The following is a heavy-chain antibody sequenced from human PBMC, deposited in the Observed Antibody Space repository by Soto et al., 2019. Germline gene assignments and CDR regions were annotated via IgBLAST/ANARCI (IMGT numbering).Heavy chain of an antibody. CDR3: NRGSEYDFWSGYL. D-gene: IGHD3-3*01. CDR1: GGTSTRYA. Sequence: QERLVQSGAEVRKPGSSVKVSCKVTGGTSTRYAINWVRQPPGQGLEGMGGIVPMFGTSKYAQKFQGRVTIAADTSTNIAYMELRSLRSEDTAVYYCNRGSEYDFWSGYLWGQGTLVSVSS. CDR2: IVPMFGTS. V-gene: IGHV1-69*06. J-gene: IGHJ4*02.